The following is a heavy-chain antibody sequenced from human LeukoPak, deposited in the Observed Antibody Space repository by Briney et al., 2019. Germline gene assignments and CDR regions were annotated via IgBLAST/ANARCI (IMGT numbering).Heavy chain of an antibody. D-gene: IGHD2-15*01. CDR1: GGSISSSSYY. CDR3: ARLGRYCSGGSCKHYYYYYYYVDV. J-gene: IGHJ6*03. V-gene: IGHV4-39*07. CDR2: INHSGST. Sequence: PSETLSLTCTVSGGSISSSSYYWGWIRQPPGKGLEWIGEINHSGSTNYNPSPKSRVTISVDTSKNQFSLKLSSVTAADTAVYYCARLGRYCSGGSCKHYYYYYYYVDVWGKGTTVTISS.